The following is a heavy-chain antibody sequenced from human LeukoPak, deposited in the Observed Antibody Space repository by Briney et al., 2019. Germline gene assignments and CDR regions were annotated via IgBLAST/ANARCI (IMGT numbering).Heavy chain of an antibody. CDR3: ARGARSSGWHG. D-gene: IGHD6-19*01. CDR2: INHSGST. J-gene: IGHJ4*02. CDR1: GGSFSGYY. V-gene: IGHV4-34*01. Sequence: SETLSLTCAVYGGSFSGYYWSWIRQPPGKGLEWIGEINHSGSTNYNPSLKSRVTISVDTSKNQFSLKLSSVTAADTAVYYCARGARSSGWHGWGQGTLVTVSS.